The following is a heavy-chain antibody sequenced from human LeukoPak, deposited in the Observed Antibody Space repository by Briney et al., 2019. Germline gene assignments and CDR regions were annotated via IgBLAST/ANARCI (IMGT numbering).Heavy chain of an antibody. CDR3: ARGLGLFGAFDI. CDR2: ISSSSGTI. V-gene: IGHV3-48*04. Sequence: PGRSLRLSCAASGFTFSSYSMNWVRQAPGKGLQWVSYISSSSGTIYYADSVKGRFTISRDNAKNSLYLQMNSLRADDTAVYYCARGLGLFGAFDIWGQGTMVTVSS. J-gene: IGHJ3*02. D-gene: IGHD2-21*01. CDR1: GFTFSSYS.